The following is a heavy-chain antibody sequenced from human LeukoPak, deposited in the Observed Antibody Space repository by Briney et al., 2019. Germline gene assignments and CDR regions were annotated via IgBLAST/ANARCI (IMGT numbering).Heavy chain of an antibody. D-gene: IGHD2/OR15-2a*01. V-gene: IGHV3-11*01. CDR2: ISSGGDIM. CDR3: ATNLIGAGEYFQQ. CDR1: GLRFSDYY. J-gene: IGHJ1*01. Sequence: TGGFLRLSCAASGLRFSDYYVSWIRQAPGKGLQWVSYISSGGDIMHYADSVKGRFTSSRDNAKNSGYLEMNSLGAEDTAVYYCATNLIGAGEYFQQWGQGTLVTVSS.